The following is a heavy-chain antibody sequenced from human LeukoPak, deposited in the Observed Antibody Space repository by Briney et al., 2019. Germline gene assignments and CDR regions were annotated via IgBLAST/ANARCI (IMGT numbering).Heavy chain of an antibody. Sequence: ASVKVSCKASGYTFTSYYMHWVRQAPGQGLEWMGIINPSGGSTSYAQKFQGRVTMTRDTSTSTVYMELSSLRSEDTAVYYCARGFDIVVVPAAIAAWFDPWGQGTLVTVSS. CDR1: GYTFTSYY. D-gene: IGHD2-2*01. CDR3: ARGFDIVVVPAAIAAWFDP. J-gene: IGHJ5*02. V-gene: IGHV1-46*01. CDR2: INPSGGST.